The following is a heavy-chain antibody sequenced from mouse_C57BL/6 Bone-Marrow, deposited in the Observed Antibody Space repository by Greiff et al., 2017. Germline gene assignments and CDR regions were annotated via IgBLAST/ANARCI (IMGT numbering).Heavy chain of an antibody. J-gene: IGHJ1*03. V-gene: IGHV1-63*01. CDR1: GYTFTNYW. CDR2: IYPGGGYT. Sequence: QVQLKQSGAELVRPGTSVKMSCKASGYTFTNYWIGWAKQRPGHGLEWIGDIYPGGGYTNYNEKFKGKATLTADKSSSTAYMQFSSLTSEDSAIYCCSRKVLDWYFDVWGTGTTVTVS. CDR3: SRKVLDWYFDV.